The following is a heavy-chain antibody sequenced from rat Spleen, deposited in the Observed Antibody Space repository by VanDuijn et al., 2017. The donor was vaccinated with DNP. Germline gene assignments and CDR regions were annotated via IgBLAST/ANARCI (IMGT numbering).Heavy chain of an antibody. CDR1: GFTFSNYG. CDR3: ARHGGTMMAPFDY. V-gene: IGHV5S13*01. CDR2: ITNSGGST. J-gene: IGHJ2*01. D-gene: IGHD1-12*02. Sequence: EVQLVESGGGLVQPGRSLKLSCAASGFTFSNYGMAWVRQAPTKGLEWVASITNSGGSTYYRDSVKGRITISRDNAKSTLYLQMNSLRSEDTATYFCARHGGTMMAPFDYWGQGIMVTVSS.